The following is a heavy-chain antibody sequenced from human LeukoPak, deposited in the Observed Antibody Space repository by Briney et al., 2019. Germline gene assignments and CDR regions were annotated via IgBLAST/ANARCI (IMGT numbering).Heavy chain of an antibody. CDR2: INPNSGGT. D-gene: IGHD1-1*01. CDR3: ARESRNWNDALVNTWNAFDI. J-gene: IGHJ3*02. CDR1: GYTFTGYY. Sequence: ASVKVSCTASGYTFTGYYMHWVRQAPGQGLEWMGWINPNSGGTNYAQKFQGRVTMTRDTSISTAYMELSRLRSDDTAVYYCARESRNWNDALVNTWNAFDIWGQGTMVTVSS. V-gene: IGHV1-2*02.